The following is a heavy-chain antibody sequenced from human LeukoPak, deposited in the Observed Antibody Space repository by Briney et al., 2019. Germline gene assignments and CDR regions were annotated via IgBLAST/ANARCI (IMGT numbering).Heavy chain of an antibody. V-gene: IGHV4-59*01. D-gene: IGHD3-22*01. Sequence: SETLSLTCTVSGASISSYYWSWIRQPPGKGLEWIGYIYYSGSTNYNPSLKSRVTLSVDTSKNQFSLRLSSVTAADTAVYYCARHRYYYDSSGYYYQPWGQGTLVTVSS. CDR2: IYYSGST. CDR1: GASISSYY. CDR3: ARHRYYYDSSGYYYQP. J-gene: IGHJ5*02.